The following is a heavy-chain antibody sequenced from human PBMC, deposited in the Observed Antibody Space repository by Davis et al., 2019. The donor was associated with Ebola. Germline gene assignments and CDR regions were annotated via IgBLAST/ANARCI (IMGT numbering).Heavy chain of an antibody. D-gene: IGHD2-2*01. Sequence: PGGSLRLSCAASGFTFSSFWMSWVRQAPGKGLEWVANINQDGSEKYYVDSVKGRFTISRDNAKNSLYLQMNSLRAEDTAVYYCARLGQQLLLGDWDYWGQGTLVTVSS. CDR3: ARLGQQLLLGDWDY. J-gene: IGHJ4*02. V-gene: IGHV3-7*01. CDR2: INQDGSEK. CDR1: GFTFSSFW.